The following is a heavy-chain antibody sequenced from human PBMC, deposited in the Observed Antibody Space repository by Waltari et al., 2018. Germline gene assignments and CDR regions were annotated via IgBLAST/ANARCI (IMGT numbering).Heavy chain of an antibody. CDR2: MKGDGRGK. J-gene: IGHJ6*02. CDR1: GFSLSSYW. D-gene: IGHD3-9*01. V-gene: IGHV3-7*01. CDR3: AREILRNVDWSHYALDV. Sequence: EVQLVESGGGLVQPGGSLRLSCAASGFSLSSYWMNWVRQAPGKGLEWVANMKGDGRGKYYAASVKGRFTISRDNAGNSLFLQMNSVRAEDTGVYYCAREILRNVDWSHYALDVWGPGTTVTVAS.